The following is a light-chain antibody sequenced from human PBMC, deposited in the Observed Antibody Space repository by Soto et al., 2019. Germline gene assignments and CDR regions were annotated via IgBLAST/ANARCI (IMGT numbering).Light chain of an antibody. Sequence: DIRMTQSPSTLSGSVGGRVTITFRASQTISSWLAWYQQKPGKAPKLLIYKASSLESGVPSRFSGSGSGTEFTLTISSLQPDDFATYYCQQYNSYSWTFGQGTKVDIK. V-gene: IGKV1-5*03. J-gene: IGKJ1*01. CDR3: QQYNSYSWT. CDR2: KAS. CDR1: QTISSW.